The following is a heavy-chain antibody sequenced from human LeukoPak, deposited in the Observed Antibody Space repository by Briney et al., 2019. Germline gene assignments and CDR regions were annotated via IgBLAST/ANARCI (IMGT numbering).Heavy chain of an antibody. D-gene: IGHD3-10*01. CDR2: IKQDGSEK. CDR1: GFTFSSYW. V-gene: IGHV3-7*03. CDR3: AKEGWFSGWSGFDY. Sequence: GGSLRLSCAASGFTFSSYWMSWVRQAPGKGLEWVANIKQDGSEKYYVDSVKGRFTISRDNAKNSLYLQMNSLRAEDTALYYCAKEGWFSGWSGFDYWGQGTLVTVSS. J-gene: IGHJ4*02.